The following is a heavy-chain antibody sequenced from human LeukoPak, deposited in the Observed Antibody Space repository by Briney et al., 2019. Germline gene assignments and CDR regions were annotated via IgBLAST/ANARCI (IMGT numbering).Heavy chain of an antibody. CDR2: IYHSGST. CDR1: GGSITNSNYF. CDR3: AALRLRKDPHRGYYYYYGMDV. V-gene: IGHV4-39*01. J-gene: IGHJ6*02. Sequence: SSETLSLTCTVSGGSITNSNYFWGWIRQPPGKGLEWIGSIYHSGSTYYNPSLKSRVTISVDTSKNQFSLKLSSVTAADTAVYYCAALRLRKDPHRGYYYYYGMDVWGQGTTVTVSS. D-gene: IGHD5-12*01.